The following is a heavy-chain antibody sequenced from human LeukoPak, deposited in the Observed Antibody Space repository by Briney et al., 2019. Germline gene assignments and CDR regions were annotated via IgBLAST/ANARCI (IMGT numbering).Heavy chain of an antibody. CDR3: ARGGFRDYYYYYMDV. V-gene: IGHV1-8*03. D-gene: IGHD3-10*01. CDR1: GYTFTSYD. Sequence: ASVKVSCKASGYTFTSYDINWVRQATGQGLEWMGWMNPNSGNTGYAQKFQGRVTITRNTSISTAYMELSSLRSEDTAVYCARGGFRDYYYYYMDVWGKGTTVTVSS. CDR2: MNPNSGNT. J-gene: IGHJ6*03.